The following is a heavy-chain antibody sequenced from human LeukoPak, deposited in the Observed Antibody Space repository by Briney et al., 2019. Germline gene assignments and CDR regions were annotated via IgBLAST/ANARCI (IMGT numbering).Heavy chain of an antibody. D-gene: IGHD3-9*01. Sequence: AGGSLRLSCAASGFTFSSYAMSWVRQAPGKGLEWVSGISGSGESTYYADSVKGRFTISRDNSKNTLYLQMNSLRAEDTAVYYCAKVLDDTGYWNYYFDSWGQGTLVTVSS. CDR3: AKVLDDTGYWNYYFDS. CDR1: GFTFSSYA. J-gene: IGHJ4*02. CDR2: ISGSGEST. V-gene: IGHV3-23*01.